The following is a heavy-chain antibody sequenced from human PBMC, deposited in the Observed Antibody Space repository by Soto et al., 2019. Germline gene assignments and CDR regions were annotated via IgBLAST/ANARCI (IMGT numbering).Heavy chain of an antibody. Sequence: SETLSLTCTVSGGSVSSGSYHWSWIRQPPGKGLEWIGYIYYSGSTNYNPTLKSRVTISVDTSKNQFSLKLSPVTAADTDVYYCARDQAPLDYAMDVWGQGTTVTVSS. CDR3: ARDQAPLDYAMDV. CDR1: GGSVSSGSYH. CDR2: IYYSGST. J-gene: IGHJ6*02. V-gene: IGHV4-61*01.